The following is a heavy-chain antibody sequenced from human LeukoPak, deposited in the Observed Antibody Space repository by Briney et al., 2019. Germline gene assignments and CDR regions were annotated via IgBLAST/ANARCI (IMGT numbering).Heavy chain of an antibody. J-gene: IGHJ4*02. V-gene: IGHV3-48*03. CDR1: GFPFSSYE. CDR2: ICSSGSTI. CDR3: ASLGYCSGGSGLRPDY. D-gene: IGHD2-15*01. Sequence: GGSLRLSCAASGFPFSSYEMNWVRQAPGKGLEWVSYICSSGSTIYYADSVKGRFTISRDNAKNSLYLQMNSLRAEDTAVDYCASLGYCSGGSGLRPDYWGQGTLVTVSS.